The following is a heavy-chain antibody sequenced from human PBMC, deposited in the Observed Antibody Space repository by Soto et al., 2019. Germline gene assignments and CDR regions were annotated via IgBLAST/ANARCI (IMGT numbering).Heavy chain of an antibody. D-gene: IGHD6-6*01. CDR1: GFTFSSYW. J-gene: IGHJ4*02. CDR2: INSDGSST. V-gene: IGHV3-74*01. Sequence: GGSVRLSCAASGFTFSSYWMHWVRQAPAKGLVWVSRINSDGSSTSYADSVKGRFTISRDNAKNTLYLQMNSLRAEDTAVYYCARDTILVPFDYWGQGTLVTVSS. CDR3: ARDTILVPFDY.